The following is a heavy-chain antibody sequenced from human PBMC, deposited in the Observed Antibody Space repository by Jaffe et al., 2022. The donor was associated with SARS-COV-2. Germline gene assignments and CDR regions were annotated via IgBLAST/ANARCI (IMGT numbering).Heavy chain of an antibody. CDR2: IYPDDSNT. D-gene: IGHD6-13*01. CDR1: GYSFPGYW. J-gene: IGHJ5*02. CDR3: VRQYITSPTLNGVSFDP. V-gene: IGHV5-51*01. Sequence: EVQLVQSGAEVKKAGESLKISCKGSGYSFPGYWIGWVRQTPGKGLEWMAVIYPDDSNTRYSPSFRGQVTISADKSINTAYLQWSSLKASDTAVYYCVRQYITSPTLNGVSFDPWGQGTLVTVSS.